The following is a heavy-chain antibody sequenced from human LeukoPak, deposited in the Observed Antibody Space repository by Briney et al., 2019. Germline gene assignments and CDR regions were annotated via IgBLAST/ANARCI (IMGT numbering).Heavy chain of an antibody. D-gene: IGHD5-18*01. Sequence: QPGGSLRLSCTASGFTFSSYWMSWVRQAPGKGLEWVANIKQDGSEKDYVDSVKGRFTISRDNSKNTLYLQMNSLRAEDTAVYYCAMYSYGPVDYWGQGTLVTVSS. CDR3: AMYSYGPVDY. J-gene: IGHJ4*02. CDR2: IKQDGSEK. CDR1: GFTFSSYW. V-gene: IGHV3-7*03.